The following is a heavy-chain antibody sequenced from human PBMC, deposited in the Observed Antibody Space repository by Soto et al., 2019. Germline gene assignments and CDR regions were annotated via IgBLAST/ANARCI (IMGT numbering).Heavy chain of an antibody. CDR2: ISVSGHGT. CDR1: GFTFSSYA. CDR3: ASCSGGTCYSGDGIDV. Sequence: QAGGSLRLSCAASGFTFSSYAMSWVRQAPGRGLEWVSGISVSGHGTYYADSVKGRFTISRDNSKNTLYLQMNSLRAEDTALYYCASCSGGTCYSGDGIDVWGQGTTVTVSS. D-gene: IGHD2-15*01. V-gene: IGHV3-23*01. J-gene: IGHJ6*02.